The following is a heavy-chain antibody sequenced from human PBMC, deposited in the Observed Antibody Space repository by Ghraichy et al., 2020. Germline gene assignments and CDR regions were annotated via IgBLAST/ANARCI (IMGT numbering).Heavy chain of an antibody. V-gene: IGHV1-46*01. CDR2: INPSGGST. CDR1: RYHVCTPV. Sequence: ASVKVSCKIGRYHVCTPVTYFHRVSRRLVLKRNGIINPSGGSTRSAQKFQGRVTMTSDTSTSTVYMDLSSLTSEDTAVYYCAREQCSGGSCFTGYWGQGTLF. J-gene: IGHJ4*02. D-gene: IGHD2-15*01. CDR3: AREQCSGGSCFTGY.